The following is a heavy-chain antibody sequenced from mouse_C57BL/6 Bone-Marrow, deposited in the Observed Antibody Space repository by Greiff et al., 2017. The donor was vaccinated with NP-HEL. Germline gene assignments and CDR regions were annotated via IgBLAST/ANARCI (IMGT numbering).Heavy chain of an antibody. CDR2: ILPGSGST. V-gene: IGHV1-9*01. CDR3: ARCLLYYHYGPYYFDY. D-gene: IGHD2-4*01. CDR1: GYTFTGYW. Sequence: VQLVESGAELMKPGASVKLSCKATGYTFTGYWIEWVKQRPGHGLEWIGEILPGSGSTNYNEKFKGKATFTADTSSNTAYMQLSSLTTEDSAIYYCARCLLYYHYGPYYFDYWGQGTTLTVSS. J-gene: IGHJ2*01.